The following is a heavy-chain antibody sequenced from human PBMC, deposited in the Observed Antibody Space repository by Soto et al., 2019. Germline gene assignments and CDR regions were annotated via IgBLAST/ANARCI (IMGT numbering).Heavy chain of an antibody. CDR2: IYYSGST. D-gene: IGHD1-26*01. Sequence: SETLSLTCTVSGGSISSYYWSWIRQPPGKGLEWIGYIYYSGSTDYNPSLKSRVTISVDTSKNQFSLKLSSVTAADTAVYYCATIGASGTHTYFDYWGQGTPVTVSS. V-gene: IGHV4-59*12. CDR1: GGSISSYY. J-gene: IGHJ4*02. CDR3: ATIGASGTHTYFDY.